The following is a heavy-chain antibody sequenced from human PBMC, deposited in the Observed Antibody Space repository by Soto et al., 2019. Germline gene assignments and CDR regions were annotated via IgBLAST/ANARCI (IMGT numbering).Heavy chain of an antibody. J-gene: IGHJ4*02. CDR2: ITGNKGLI. CDR3: TKARAPDALSLFAF. V-gene: IGHV3-23*01. D-gene: IGHD2-8*01. CDR1: GFSFSTYA. Sequence: VQLLESGGGLVQPGGSLRLSCAASGFSFSTYAMNWVRQAPGGGLEWVAVITGNKGLIKYADSVKGRFTISRDNSQNLLYLQVSTGRAEATALYYCTKARAPDALSLFAFGGQGPLVPFS.